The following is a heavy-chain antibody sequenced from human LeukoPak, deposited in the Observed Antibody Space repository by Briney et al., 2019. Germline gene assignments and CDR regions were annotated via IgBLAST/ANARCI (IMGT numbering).Heavy chain of an antibody. Sequence: KTGGSLRLSCAASGFTFSNAWMSWVRQAPGKGLEWVGRIKSKTDGGTTDYAAPVKGRFTISRDDSKNTLYLQINSLKTEDTAVYYCTTGQYSTYYDFWSGYHTFDYWGQGTLVTVSS. D-gene: IGHD3-3*01. J-gene: IGHJ4*02. CDR3: TTGQYSTYYDFWSGYHTFDY. CDR1: GFTFSNAW. CDR2: IKSKTDGGTT. V-gene: IGHV3-15*01.